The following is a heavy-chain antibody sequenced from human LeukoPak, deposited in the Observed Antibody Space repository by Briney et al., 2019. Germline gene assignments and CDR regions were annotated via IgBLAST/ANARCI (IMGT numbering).Heavy chain of an antibody. CDR2: ISAYNGNT. CDR3: ARVRAVAGRAVGNWFDP. D-gene: IGHD6-19*01. Sequence: GASVKVSCKASGYTFTSYVISWVRQAPGQGLEGMGWISAYNGNTNYAQTLQGRVTMTTDTSTSTAYMELRTLRSDDTAVYYCARVRAVAGRAVGNWFDPWGQGTLVTVSS. J-gene: IGHJ5*02. CDR1: GYTFTSYV. V-gene: IGHV1-18*01.